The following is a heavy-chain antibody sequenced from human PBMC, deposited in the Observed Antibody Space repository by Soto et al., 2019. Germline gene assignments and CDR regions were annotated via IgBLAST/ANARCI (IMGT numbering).Heavy chain of an antibody. CDR2: ISAYNGNT. CDR3: ARDRWNYDSAWCDP. Sequence: QVQLVQSGAEVKKPGASVKVSCKASGYTFTSYGISWVRQAPGQGLEWMGWISAYNGNTNYAQKLKGIVTMTTDTSTSTAYMELRSMRSDDTAVYYCARDRWNYDSAWCDPWGKGTLVTVSS. V-gene: IGHV1-18*01. D-gene: IGHD1-7*01. J-gene: IGHJ5*02. CDR1: GYTFTSYG.